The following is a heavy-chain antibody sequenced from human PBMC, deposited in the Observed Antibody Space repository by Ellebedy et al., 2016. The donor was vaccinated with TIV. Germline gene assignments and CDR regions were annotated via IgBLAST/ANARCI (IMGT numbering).Heavy chain of an antibody. V-gene: IGHV3-74*03. D-gene: IGHD6-19*01. CDR2: INRDGSDI. Sequence: GESLKISCAAVGFTFSSYWMHWVRQAPGKGLVWVSRINRDGSDIMYADSVEGRFTISRDNAKNTLYLQMNSLRAEDTAVYYCAKRADFDYWGQGTLVTVSS. CDR3: AKRADFDY. CDR1: GFTFSSYW. J-gene: IGHJ4*02.